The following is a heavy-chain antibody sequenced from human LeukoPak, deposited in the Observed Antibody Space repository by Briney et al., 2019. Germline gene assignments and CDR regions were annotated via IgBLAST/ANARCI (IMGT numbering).Heavy chain of an antibody. CDR2: VDPEDGET. V-gene: IGHV1-69-2*01. D-gene: IGHD1-14*01. CDR1: GYTFTDYY. CDR3: ATKGWNQGYFDL. J-gene: IGHJ2*01. Sequence: GASVKVSCKASGYTFTDYYMHWVQQAPGKGLEWMGRVDPEDGETIYAEKFQGGVTITADTSTDTAYMELSSLRSEDTAVYHCATKGWNQGYFDLWGRGTLVTVSS.